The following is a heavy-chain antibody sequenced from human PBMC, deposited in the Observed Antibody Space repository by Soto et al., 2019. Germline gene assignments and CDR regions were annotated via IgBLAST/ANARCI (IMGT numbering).Heavy chain of an antibody. V-gene: IGHV3-33*01. Sequence: QVQLVESGGGVVQPGRSLRLSCAASGFTFSSHGMHWVRQAPGKGLEWVAVIWYDGSNKYYVDSVKGRFTISRDDSKNMVYLQMNSLRAEDTAVYYCVRDGWYSIQAPYWGQGTLVTVSS. CDR2: IWYDGSNK. J-gene: IGHJ4*02. D-gene: IGHD6-19*01. CDR1: GFTFSSHG. CDR3: VRDGWYSIQAPY.